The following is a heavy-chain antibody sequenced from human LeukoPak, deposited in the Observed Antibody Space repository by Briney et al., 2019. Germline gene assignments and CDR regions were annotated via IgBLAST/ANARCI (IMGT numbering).Heavy chain of an antibody. V-gene: IGHV4-4*07. Sequence: SETLSLTCTVAGGSISSYYRSWIWQPAGKGVEWIGRIYTGVSTTYNPSLKSRVTMSVDTSKNQFSLKLSSVTAADTAVYYGARDHYGTGSYYNYYYYYMDVWGKGTTVTISS. CDR1: GGSISSYY. CDR3: ARDHYGTGSYYNYYYYYMDV. D-gene: IGHD3-10*01. CDR2: IYTGVST. J-gene: IGHJ6*03.